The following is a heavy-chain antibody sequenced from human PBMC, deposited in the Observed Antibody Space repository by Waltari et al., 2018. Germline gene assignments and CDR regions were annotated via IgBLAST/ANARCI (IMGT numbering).Heavy chain of an antibody. CDR1: GYTFTSYD. Sequence: QVQLVQSGAEVKKPGASVKVSCKASGYTFTSYDINWVLQATGQGLEWMGWMNPNSGNTGYAQKFQGRVTMTRNTSISTAYMELSSLRSEDTAVYYCARGFDGYGDYLDYYGMDVWGQGTTVTVSS. CDR2: MNPNSGNT. V-gene: IGHV1-8*02. D-gene: IGHD4-17*01. J-gene: IGHJ6*02. CDR3: ARGFDGYGDYLDYYGMDV.